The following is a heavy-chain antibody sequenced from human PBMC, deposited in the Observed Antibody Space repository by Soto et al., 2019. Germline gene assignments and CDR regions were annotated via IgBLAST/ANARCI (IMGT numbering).Heavy chain of an antibody. CDR1: GYSFTNYG. J-gene: IGHJ6*03. Sequence: QDQLVQSGVEVKKPGASVKVSCEASGYSFTNYGITWVRQAPGQGFECMGWISAYNGNTNYAQKFQGRVTMTTDASTSTAYLELRSLRSDDTAVYYCARDRGVAPPVAGNTHYYYYMDVWGKGTTVTVSS. CDR2: ISAYNGNT. CDR3: ARDRGVAPPVAGNTHYYYYMDV. D-gene: IGHD6-19*01. V-gene: IGHV1-18*01.